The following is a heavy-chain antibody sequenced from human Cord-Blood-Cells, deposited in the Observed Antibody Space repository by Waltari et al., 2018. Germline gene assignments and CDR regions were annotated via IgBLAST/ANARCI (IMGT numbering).Heavy chain of an antibody. V-gene: IGHV3-48*02. Sequence: EVQLVESGGGLVQPGGSLRLSCAASGFTFSSYSMNWVRQAPGKGLEWVSYISSSSSTIYYADSVNGRFTISIDNAKNSLYLQMNSRGDEDTAVYYCARDQRGSYYYWGQGTLVTVSS. CDR2: ISSSSSTI. D-gene: IGHD1-26*01. CDR1: GFTFSSYS. J-gene: IGHJ4*02. CDR3: ARDQRGSYYY.